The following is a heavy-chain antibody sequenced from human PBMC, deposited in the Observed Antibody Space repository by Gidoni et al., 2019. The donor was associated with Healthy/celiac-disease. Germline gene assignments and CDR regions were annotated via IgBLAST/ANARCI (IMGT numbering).Heavy chain of an antibody. CDR2: INHSGRT. V-gene: IGHV4-34*01. Sequence: QVQLQQWGAGLLKPSEPLSLTCAASGGSFSGYDWFWIRQPPGEGLEWIGEINHSGRTNYNPSLKNRVTISVDTSKNQFSLKLSSVTAADTAVYYCARGRQDIVVVPAAFDFDYWGQGTLVTVSS. CDR1: GGSFSGYD. J-gene: IGHJ4*02. CDR3: ARGRQDIVVVPAAFDFDY. D-gene: IGHD2-2*01.